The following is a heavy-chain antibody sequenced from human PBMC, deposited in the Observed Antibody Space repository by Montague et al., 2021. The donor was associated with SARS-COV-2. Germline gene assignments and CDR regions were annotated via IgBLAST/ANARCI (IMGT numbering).Heavy chain of an antibody. Sequence: SETLSLTRTVSGGSISSSIYYWGWIRQPPGKGLEWIGSIYYSGSTYYXPSLKSRVTISVDTSKNQFSLKLSSVTAADTAVYYCARQGDQLLFDYWFDPWGHGTLVTVSS. V-gene: IGHV4-39*01. CDR2: IYYSGST. CDR1: GGSISSSIYY. J-gene: IGHJ5*02. CDR3: ARQGDQLLFDYWFDP. D-gene: IGHD2-2*01.